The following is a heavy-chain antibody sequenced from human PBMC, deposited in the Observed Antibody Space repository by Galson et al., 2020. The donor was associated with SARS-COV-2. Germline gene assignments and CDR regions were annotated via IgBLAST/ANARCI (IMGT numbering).Heavy chain of an antibody. CDR3: ARKGRDGYNFDH. V-gene: IGHV4-61*09. Sequence: SETLSLTCSVSGGSISSGSYYWSWIRQPAGKGQEWIGHIYATGSTSNNPSLMSRVTISVDTCKNQFSLKLTSVTAADTAMYYCARKGRDGYNFDHWGQGTLVTVSA. D-gene: IGHD5-12*01. J-gene: IGHJ4*02. CDR1: GGSISSGSYY. CDR2: IYATGST.